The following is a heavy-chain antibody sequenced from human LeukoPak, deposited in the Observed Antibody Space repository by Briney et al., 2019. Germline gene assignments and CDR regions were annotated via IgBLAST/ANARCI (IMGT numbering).Heavy chain of an antibody. V-gene: IGHV4-4*07. J-gene: IGHJ6*02. D-gene: IGHD6-13*01. CDR3: ARDEQQLVPRGMDV. CDR2: IYTSGST. Sequence: SETLSLTCTVSGGSISSYYWSWIRQPAGKGLEWIGRIYTSGSTNYNPSLKSRVTMSVDTSKNQFSLKLSSVTAADTAVYDCARDEQQLVPRGMDVWGQGTTVTVSS. CDR1: GGSISSYY.